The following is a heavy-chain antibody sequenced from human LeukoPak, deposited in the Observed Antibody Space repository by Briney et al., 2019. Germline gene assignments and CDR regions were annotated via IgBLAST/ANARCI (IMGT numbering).Heavy chain of an antibody. J-gene: IGHJ4*02. CDR2: ISWNSGSI. CDR3: ASAQQLIYYFDY. D-gene: IGHD6-13*01. CDR1: GFTFDDYA. Sequence: GGSLRLSCAASGFTFDDYAMHWVRQAPGKGLEWVSGISWNSGSIGYADSVKGRFTISRDNAKNSLYLQMNSLRAEDTAVYYCASAQQLIYYFDYWGQGTLVTVSS. V-gene: IGHV3-9*01.